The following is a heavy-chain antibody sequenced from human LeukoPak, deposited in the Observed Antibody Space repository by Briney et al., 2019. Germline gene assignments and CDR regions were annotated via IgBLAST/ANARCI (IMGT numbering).Heavy chain of an antibody. CDR1: GFTFSGHS. CDR2: IKQDGSEK. CDR3: ARRGCGIRVQLCSSYYFDY. V-gene: IGHV3-7*01. J-gene: IGHJ4*02. D-gene: IGHD5-18*01. Sequence: GGSLRLSCATSGFTFSGHSMSWVRQAPGKGLEWVANIKQDGSEKYYVDSVKGRFTISRDNAKNSLYLQMNSLRAEDTAVYYCARRGCGIRVQLCSSYYFDYWGQGTLVTVSS.